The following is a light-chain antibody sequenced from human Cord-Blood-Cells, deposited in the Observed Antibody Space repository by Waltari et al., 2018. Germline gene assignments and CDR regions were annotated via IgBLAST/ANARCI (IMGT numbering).Light chain of an antibody. Sequence: QPVLTQPPSVSAAPGQKVTIPSSGSSSNIGTNYVSWYQQLPGTAPKLLIYENNKRPSGIPDRFSGSKSGTSATLGITGLQTGDEADYYCGTWDSSLSAYVFGTGTKVTVL. CDR2: ENN. V-gene: IGLV1-51*02. J-gene: IGLJ1*01. CDR1: SSNIGTNY. CDR3: GTWDSSLSAYV.